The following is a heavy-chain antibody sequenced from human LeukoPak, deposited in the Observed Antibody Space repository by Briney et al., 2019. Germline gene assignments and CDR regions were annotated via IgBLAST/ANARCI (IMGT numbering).Heavy chain of an antibody. CDR2: IYYSGST. D-gene: IGHD3-22*01. V-gene: IGHV4-59*01. Sequence: SETLSLTCAVYGGSFSGYYWSWIRQPPGKGLEWIGYIYYSGSTNYNPSLKSRVTISVDTSKNQFSLKLSSVTAADTAVYYCASHYYDSSGRDAFDIWGQGTMVTVSS. J-gene: IGHJ3*02. CDR3: ASHYYDSSGRDAFDI. CDR1: GGSFSGYY.